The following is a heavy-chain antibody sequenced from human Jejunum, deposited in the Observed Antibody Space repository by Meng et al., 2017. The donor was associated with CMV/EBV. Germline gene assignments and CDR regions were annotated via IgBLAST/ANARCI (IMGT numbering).Heavy chain of an antibody. CDR1: VDTFSGYT. V-gene: IGHV1-69*01. CDR2: FSPGFHEP. CDR3: AQNPCAFPLNL. D-gene: IGHD3-3*02. Sequence: AVDTFSGYTISWVRQTPEQGPELVDLRGFSPGFHEPTYAQNFHSRITITSDESTRTAYMELSSLESEDTAVYFCAQNPCAFPLNLRGQGTMVTVSS. J-gene: IGHJ3*01.